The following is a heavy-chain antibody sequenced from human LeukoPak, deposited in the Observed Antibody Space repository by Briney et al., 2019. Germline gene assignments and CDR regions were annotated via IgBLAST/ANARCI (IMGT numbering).Heavy chain of an antibody. CDR3: KSGGAALGSFDN. CDR1: GFTFSDCW. V-gene: IGHV3-7*01. D-gene: IGHD2-15*01. Sequence: LAGGSLRLSCAASGFTFSDCWMSWMRQAPGKGLEWVANIKYDGDEEYYVDSVKGRFTISRDNAKSSLYLQLNSLRIEDTAVYYCKSGGAALGSFDNWGQGTLVTVSP. CDR2: IKYDGDEE. J-gene: IGHJ4*02.